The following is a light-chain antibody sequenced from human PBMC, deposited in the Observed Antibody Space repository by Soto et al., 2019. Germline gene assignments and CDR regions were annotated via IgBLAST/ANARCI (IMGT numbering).Light chain of an antibody. CDR2: AAS. J-gene: IGKJ1*01. V-gene: IGKV1-39*01. CDR1: QSISSY. CDR3: QQSYSTPPT. Sequence: DIQMTQSPSSLSASVGDRVTITCRASQSISSYLNWYQQKQGKXPKLLIYAASSLQSGVPSRFSGSGSGTDFTITISSLQPEDFETYYCQQSYSTPPTFGQGTKVDIK.